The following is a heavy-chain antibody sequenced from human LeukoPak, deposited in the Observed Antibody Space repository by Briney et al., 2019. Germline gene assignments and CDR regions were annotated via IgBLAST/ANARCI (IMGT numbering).Heavy chain of an antibody. Sequence: GGSLRLSCVASGFTLTSFGMNWVRQAPGKGLEWVSVIRGSGGSTYSADTVKGRFTISRDNSKRTMYIKMNSMGAEDTAVYYCAKGDGFGLLWFAEVFDYWGQGTLVTVSS. CDR2: IRGSGGST. CDR3: AKGDGFGLLWFAEVFDY. J-gene: IGHJ4*02. CDR1: GFTLTSFG. D-gene: IGHD3-10*01. V-gene: IGHV3-23*01.